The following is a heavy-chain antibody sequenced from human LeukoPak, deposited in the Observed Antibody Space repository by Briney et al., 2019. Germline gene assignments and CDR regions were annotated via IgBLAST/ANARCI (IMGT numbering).Heavy chain of an antibody. D-gene: IGHD6-19*01. J-gene: IGHJ4*02. CDR3: ARDSSGWYGGGFDY. Sequence: GGSLRLSCAAPGFTFSSYWMSWVRQAPGKGLDWVANIKQDGSEKYYVDSVKGRFTISSDNAKNSLYLQMNSLRAEDTAVYYCARDSSGWYGGGFDYWGQGTLVTVSS. CDR1: GFTFSSYW. CDR2: IKQDGSEK. V-gene: IGHV3-7*01.